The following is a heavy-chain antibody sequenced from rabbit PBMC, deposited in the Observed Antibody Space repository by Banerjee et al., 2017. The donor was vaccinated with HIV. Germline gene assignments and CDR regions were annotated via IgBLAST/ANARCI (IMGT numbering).Heavy chain of an antibody. V-gene: IGHV1S47*01. CDR1: GIDFSSYG. J-gene: IGHJ3*01. D-gene: IGHD2-1*01. CDR2: IYPDYGST. Sequence: QEQLVESGGGLVTLGGSLKLSCKASGIDFSSYGISWVRQAPGKGLEWIAYIYPDYGSTDYASWVNGRFTISRSTSLNTVDLKMTSLTAADTATYFCARGDAMTIFRSRLDLWGPGTLVTVS. CDR3: ARGDAMTIFRSRLDL.